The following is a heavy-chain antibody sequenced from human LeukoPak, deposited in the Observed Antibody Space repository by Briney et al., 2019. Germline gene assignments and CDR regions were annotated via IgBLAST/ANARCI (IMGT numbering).Heavy chain of an antibody. D-gene: IGHD1-14*01. CDR2: IWYDGSNK. J-gene: IGHJ3*02. V-gene: IGHV3-33*01. CDR3: ARGPSGYRNDAFDI. Sequence: SGGSLRLSCAASGFTFSSYGMHWVRQAPGKGLEWVAVIWYDGSNKYYADSVKGRFTISRDNSKNTLYLQMNSLRAEDTAVYYCARGPSGYRNDAFDIWGQGTMVTVSS. CDR1: GFTFSSYG.